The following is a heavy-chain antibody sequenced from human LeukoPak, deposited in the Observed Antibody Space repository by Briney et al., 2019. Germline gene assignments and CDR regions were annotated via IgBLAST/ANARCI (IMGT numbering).Heavy chain of an antibody. J-gene: IGHJ4*02. CDR1: GGSINTYY. CDR2: IYTSGST. CDR3: ARDLSHWGGYPDY. V-gene: IGHV4-4*07. Sequence: SETLSLTCTVSGGSINTYYWSWIRQPAGKGLEWIGHIYTSGSTNYNPSLKSRVTMSVDTSKNQFSLKLSSVTAADTAVYYCARDLSHWGGYPDYWGQGTLVTVSS. D-gene: IGHD3-3*01.